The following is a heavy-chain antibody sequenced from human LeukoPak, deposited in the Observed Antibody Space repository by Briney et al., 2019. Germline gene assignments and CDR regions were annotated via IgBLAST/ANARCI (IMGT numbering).Heavy chain of an antibody. D-gene: IGHD3/OR15-3a*01. J-gene: IGHJ4*02. CDR2: ISGSGGST. CDR3: AKDPDWYYFDY. Sequence: GGSLRLSCAVSGFTFSNYAMSWVRQAPGKGLEWVSAISGSGGSTYYADSVKGRFTISRDNSKNTLYLQMNSLRAEDTAVYYCAKDPDWYYFDYWGQGTLVTVSS. CDR1: GFTFSNYA. V-gene: IGHV3-23*01.